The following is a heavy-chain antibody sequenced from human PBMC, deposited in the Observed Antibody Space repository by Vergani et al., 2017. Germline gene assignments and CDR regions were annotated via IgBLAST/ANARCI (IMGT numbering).Heavy chain of an antibody. CDR3: ARKDGYYGSGQTGY. CDR2: ISSSSSYI. V-gene: IGHV3-21*01. D-gene: IGHD3-10*01. CDR1: GFTFSSYS. J-gene: IGHJ4*02. Sequence: EVQLVESGGGLVKPGGSLRLSCAASGFTFSSYSMNWVRQAPGQGLEWVSSISSSSSYIYYADSVKGRFTISRDNAKNPLYLQMNSLRAEDTAVYYCARKDGYYGSGQTGYWGQGTLVTVSS.